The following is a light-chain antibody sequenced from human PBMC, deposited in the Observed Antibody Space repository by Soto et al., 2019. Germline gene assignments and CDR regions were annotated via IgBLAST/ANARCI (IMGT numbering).Light chain of an antibody. J-gene: IGLJ1*01. V-gene: IGLV1-51*01. CDR3: ETWDSSLCAYV. Sequence: QSVLTQPPPVSAAPGQKVTISCSGSSSNIGKNYVSWYQQLPGKAPKLLIYDNNKRPSGTPDRFSGAKSSTSATLGITGLQTGDDADYYGETWDSSLCAYVFGTETKVTVL. CDR2: DNN. CDR1: SSNIGKNY.